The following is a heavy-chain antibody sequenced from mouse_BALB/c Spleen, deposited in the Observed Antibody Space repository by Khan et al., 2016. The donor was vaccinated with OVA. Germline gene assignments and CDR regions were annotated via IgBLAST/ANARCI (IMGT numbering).Heavy chain of an antibody. CDR2: IWWDDDK. J-gene: IGHJ4*01. CDR3: ARIGWLLDYAMDC. D-gene: IGHD2-3*01. V-gene: IGHV8-8*01. Sequence: QVTLKESGPGILQPSQTLSLTCSFSGFSLSTSGMGVAWIRQPSGKGLEWLAHIWWDDDKRYNPALKGRLPISQDTSSHQVFLKIASVDTADTATYYCARIGWLLDYAMDCWGQGTSVTVSS. CDR1: GFSLSTSGMG.